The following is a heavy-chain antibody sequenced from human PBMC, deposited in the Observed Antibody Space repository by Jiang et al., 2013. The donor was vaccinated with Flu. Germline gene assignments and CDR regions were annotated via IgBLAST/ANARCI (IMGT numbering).Heavy chain of an antibody. J-gene: IGHJ3*01. D-gene: IGHD2-21*02. V-gene: IGHV4-39*01. Sequence: PGLVKPSETLSLTCTVSGGSISSSSYYWGWIRQPPGKGLEWIGSIYYSGSTYYNPSLKSRVTISVDTSKNQFSLKLSSVTAADTAVYYCARRAYCGGDCSAFFLWGQGTMVTVSS. CDR2: IYYSGST. CDR1: GGSISSSSYY. CDR3: ARRAYCGGDCSAFFL.